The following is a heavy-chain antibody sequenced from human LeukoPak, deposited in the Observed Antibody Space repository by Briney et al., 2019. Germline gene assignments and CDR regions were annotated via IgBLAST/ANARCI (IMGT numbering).Heavy chain of an antibody. Sequence: GASVKVSCKASGYIFTDYYMHWVRQAPGQGLEWLGWINPNIGDTNYAQKFQGRVTMTRDTSITTVYMELRSLRSDDTAVYYCASPAGSNYDVLTGPGYCDYWGQGTLVTVSS. V-gene: IGHV1-2*02. J-gene: IGHJ4*02. CDR1: GYIFTDYY. D-gene: IGHD3-9*01. CDR2: INPNIGDT. CDR3: ASPAGSNYDVLTGPGYCDY.